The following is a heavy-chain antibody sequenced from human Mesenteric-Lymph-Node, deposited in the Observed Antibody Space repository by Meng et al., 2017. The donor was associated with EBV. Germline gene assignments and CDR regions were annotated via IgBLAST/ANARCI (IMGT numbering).Heavy chain of an antibody. CDR3: AGVGSTISTDWFDT. CDR2: TYYRSKWYN. D-gene: IGHD3-9*01. J-gene: IGHJ5*02. CDR1: GDSVSNINGG. Sequence: QVPRPQSGPGPVKPSQTLSLTVVISGDSVSNINGGWNWIRQSPSRGLEWLGRTYYRSKWYNDYAVSVKGRITINPDTTKNQVSLQLNSVTPEDTAVYYCAGVGSTISTDWFDTWGQGTLVTVSS. V-gene: IGHV6-1*01.